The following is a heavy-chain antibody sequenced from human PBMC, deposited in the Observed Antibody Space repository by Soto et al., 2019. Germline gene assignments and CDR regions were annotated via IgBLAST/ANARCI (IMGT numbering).Heavy chain of an antibody. CDR3: AGGITVAGPSRDGFDI. CDR1: SGSISSSNW. CDR2: IYHSGST. D-gene: IGHD6-19*01. Sequence: QVQLQESGPGLVKPSGTLSLTCAVSSGSISSSNWWSWVRQPPGKGLEWIGEIYHSGSTTYNPSLKSRVTISVDKSTNQFSLKLSSGTAADTAVYYCAGGITVAGPSRDGFDIWGQGTMVTVSS. V-gene: IGHV4-4*02. J-gene: IGHJ3*02.